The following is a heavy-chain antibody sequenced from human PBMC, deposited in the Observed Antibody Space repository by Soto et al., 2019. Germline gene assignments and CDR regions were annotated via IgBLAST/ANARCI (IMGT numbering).Heavy chain of an antibody. Sequence: PSETLSLTCTVSGASISSYYWSWIRQPPGKGLEWIGYIFYSGSTNYNPSLKSRVTISLDTSKNQFSLKLSSVTAADTAVYYCARVRSYAYFDYWGQGTLVTVSS. CDR2: IFYSGST. CDR1: GASISSYY. J-gene: IGHJ4*02. V-gene: IGHV4-59*01. D-gene: IGHD1-26*01. CDR3: ARVRSYAYFDY.